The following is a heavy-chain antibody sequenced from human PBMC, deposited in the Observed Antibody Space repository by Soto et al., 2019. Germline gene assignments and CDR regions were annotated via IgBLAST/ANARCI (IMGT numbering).Heavy chain of an antibody. D-gene: IGHD2-2*02. CDR1: GYTFTSYG. J-gene: IGHJ4*02. CDR3: FVLVPAAISRAFDY. V-gene: IGHV1-18*01. CDR2: ISAYNGNT. Sequence: GASVKVSCKASGYTFTSYGISWVRQAPGQGLEWMGWISAYNGNTNYAQKLQGRVTMTTDTSTSTAYMELRSLRSDDTAVYYCFVLVPAAISRAFDYWGQGTLVTVPS.